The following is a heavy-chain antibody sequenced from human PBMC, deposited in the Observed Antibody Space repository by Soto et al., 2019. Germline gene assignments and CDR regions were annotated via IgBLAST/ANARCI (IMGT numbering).Heavy chain of an antibody. CDR3: AKSCDWYFGHMDV. CDR2: ISGSGGRT. Sequence: GGSLRLSCAASGFNFKNYAMSWVRQAPGKGLEWVSAISGSGGRTYYADSVKGRFTVSRDDSQNTLYLPMNSLRVEDTAVYHCAKSCDWYFGHMDVWGKGSTVSVS. V-gene: IGHV3-23*01. CDR1: GFNFKNYA. D-gene: IGHD3-9*01. J-gene: IGHJ6*03.